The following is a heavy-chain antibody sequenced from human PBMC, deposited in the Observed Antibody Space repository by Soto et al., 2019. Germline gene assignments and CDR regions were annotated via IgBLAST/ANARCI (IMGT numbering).Heavy chain of an antibody. D-gene: IGHD2-15*01. Sequence: QMQLQESGPGLVKPSQTLSLTCTVSGGSISSGDYYWSWIRQPPGKGLEWIGYIYYSGSTNYNPSLKSRVTISVDTSKNQFSLKLGSVIAADTAVYYCARVRGRLLRFDPWGQGTLVTDSS. V-gene: IGHV4-30-4*01. CDR1: GGSISSGDYY. CDR3: ARVRGRLLRFDP. J-gene: IGHJ5*02. CDR2: IYYSGST.